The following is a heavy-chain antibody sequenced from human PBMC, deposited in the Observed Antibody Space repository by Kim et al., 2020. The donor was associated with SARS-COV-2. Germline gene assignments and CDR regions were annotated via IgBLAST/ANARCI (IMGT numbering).Heavy chain of an antibody. J-gene: IGHJ4*02. V-gene: IGHV4-39*01. Sequence: SETLSLTCTVSGGSISSSSYYWGWIRQPPGKGLEWIGTIYYSGSTYYNPSLKSRVTISVDTSKNQFSLKLSSVTATDTAVYFCARLIVGATAGFDYWGQG. D-gene: IGHD1-26*01. CDR1: GGSISSSSYY. CDR2: IYYSGST. CDR3: ARLIVGATAGFDY.